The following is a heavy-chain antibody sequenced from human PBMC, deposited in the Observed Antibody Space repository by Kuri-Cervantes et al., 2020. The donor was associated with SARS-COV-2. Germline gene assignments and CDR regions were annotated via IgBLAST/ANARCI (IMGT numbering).Heavy chain of an antibody. D-gene: IGHD5-18*01. Sequence: GESLKISCAASGFTFSSYWMHWVRQAPGKGLVWVSRINSDGSSTSYADSVKGRFTISRDNAKNTLYLQMNSLRAEDTAVYYCARGGGYSYGLLVYYYMDVWGKGTTVTVSS. J-gene: IGHJ6*03. CDR1: GFTFSSYW. CDR2: INSDGSST. CDR3: ARGGGYSYGLLVYYYMDV. V-gene: IGHV3-74*01.